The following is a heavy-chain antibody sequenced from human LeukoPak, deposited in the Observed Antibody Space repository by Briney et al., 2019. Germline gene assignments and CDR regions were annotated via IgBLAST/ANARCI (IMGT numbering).Heavy chain of an antibody. D-gene: IGHD3-10*01. J-gene: IGHJ6*03. CDR2: IRGKTNSYAT. V-gene: IGHV3-73*01. CDR3: TRHAGGAYYYYMDV. CDR1: GFTFSGSA. Sequence: GGSLRLSCAASGFTFSGSAMHWVRQASGKGLEWVGRIRGKTNSYATEYAASVKGRFTISRDDSKNTAYLQMDSLKTEDTAIYYCTRHAGGAYYYYMDVWGKGTTVTVSS.